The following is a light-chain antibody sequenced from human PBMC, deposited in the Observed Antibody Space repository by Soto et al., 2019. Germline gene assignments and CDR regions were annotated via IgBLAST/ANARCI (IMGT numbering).Light chain of an antibody. CDR3: QQRSNWPLST. Sequence: EIVLTQSPATLSLSPGERATLSCRASQSVSSYLAWYQQKPGQAPRLLIYDASNRATGIPARFSGSGSGTDVSLTISSLAPEDFAVYYCQQRSNWPLSTFGQGTKVEIK. J-gene: IGKJ1*01. CDR2: DAS. V-gene: IGKV3-11*01. CDR1: QSVSSY.